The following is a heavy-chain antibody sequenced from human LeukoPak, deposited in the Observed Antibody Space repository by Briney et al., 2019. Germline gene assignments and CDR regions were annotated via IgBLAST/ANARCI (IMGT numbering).Heavy chain of an antibody. V-gene: IGHV3-73*01. Sequence: GGSLRLSCAASGFTFSGSAMHWVRQASGKGLEWVGRIRSKANSYATAYAASVKGRFTISRDDSKNTAYLQMHSLKTEDTAVYYCTRHQYDSSGSHAYWGQGTLVTVSS. D-gene: IGHD3-22*01. CDR2: IRSKANSYAT. CDR3: TRHQYDSSGSHAY. J-gene: IGHJ4*02. CDR1: GFTFSGSA.